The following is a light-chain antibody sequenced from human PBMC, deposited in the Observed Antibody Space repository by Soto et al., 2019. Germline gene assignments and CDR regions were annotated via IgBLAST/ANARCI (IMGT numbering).Light chain of an antibody. CDR3: SSYTTTNSWV. V-gene: IGLV2-14*01. CDR2: EVN. J-gene: IGLJ3*02. CDR1: GGDFGSSTY. Sequence: QSALIQPASVSGSLGQSLIISCTGTGGDFGSSTYVSWYQQHSDKAPKVVIYEVNKRPSGVSSRFSGAKSGSTASLTISGLQGDDEATYFCSSYTTTNSWVFGGGTKVPVL.